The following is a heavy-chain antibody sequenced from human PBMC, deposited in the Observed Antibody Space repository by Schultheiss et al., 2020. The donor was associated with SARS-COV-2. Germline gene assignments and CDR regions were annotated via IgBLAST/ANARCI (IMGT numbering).Heavy chain of an antibody. CDR2: IIPIFGTA. J-gene: IGHJ4*02. V-gene: IGHV1-69*13. Sequence: SVKVSCKASGGTFSSYAISWVRQAPGQGLEWMGGIIPIFGTANYAQKFQGRVTITADESTSTAYMELSSLRSDDTAVYYCARGGETIFGVVTILRYWGQGTLVTVSS. CDR1: GGTFSSYA. D-gene: IGHD3-3*01. CDR3: ARGGETIFGVVTILRY.